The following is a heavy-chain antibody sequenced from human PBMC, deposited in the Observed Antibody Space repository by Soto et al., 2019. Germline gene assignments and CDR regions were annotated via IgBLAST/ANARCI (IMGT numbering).Heavy chain of an antibody. CDR3: ARGYYGSGVFDY. J-gene: IGHJ4*02. V-gene: IGHV4-30-2*01. CDR1: GGSISSGGYS. CDR2: IYHGGST. Sequence: SETLSLTCAVSGGSISSGGYSWSWIRQPPGKGLEWIGYIYHGGSTYYNPSLKSRVTISVDRSKNQFSLKLSSVTAADTAVYYCARGYYGSGVFDYWGQGTLVTVSS. D-gene: IGHD3-10*01.